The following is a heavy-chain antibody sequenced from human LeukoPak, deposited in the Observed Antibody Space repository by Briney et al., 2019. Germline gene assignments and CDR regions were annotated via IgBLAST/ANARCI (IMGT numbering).Heavy chain of an antibody. V-gene: IGHV3-33*01. CDR2: IWYDGSNK. D-gene: IGHD3-16*01. CDR1: GFTFSSYG. CDR3: AREWGDY. J-gene: IGHJ4*02. Sequence: AGGSLRLSCAASGFTFSSYGMHWVRQAPGKGLEWVAVIWYDGSNKYYADSVKGRFTISRDNAKNSLYLQMNSLRAEDTAVYYCAREWGDYWGQGTLVTVSS.